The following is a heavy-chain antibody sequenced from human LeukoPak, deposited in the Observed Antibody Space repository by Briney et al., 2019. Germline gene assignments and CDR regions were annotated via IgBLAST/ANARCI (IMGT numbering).Heavy chain of an antibody. CDR3: AAGAGWLIDW. CDR1: GFTFSNYW. CDR2: IEKDGSEI. D-gene: IGHD6-19*01. Sequence: PGGSLRLSCAASGFTFSNYWMNWVRQAPGKGMEWVAIIEKDGSEILYVDSVKGRFTISRDNAKNSLYLQMNSLRAEDTAVYYCAAGAGWLIDWWGQGTLDTVSS. V-gene: IGHV3-7*01. J-gene: IGHJ4*02.